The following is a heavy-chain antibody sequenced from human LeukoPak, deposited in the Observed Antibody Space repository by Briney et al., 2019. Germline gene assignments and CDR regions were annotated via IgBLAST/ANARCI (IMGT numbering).Heavy chain of an antibody. CDR2: IKSDGST. J-gene: IGHJ1*01. CDR1: GFTFSSYW. Sequence: GGSLRLSCAASGFTFSSYWMHWVRQAPGKGLVWVSRIKSDGSTRYADSVKGRFTICRDNAKNTVYLQMNSLRAEDTGVYYCASAPSEIGGYYPEYFRHWGQGTLVTVSP. D-gene: IGHD3-22*01. CDR3: ASAPSEIGGYYPEYFRH. V-gene: IGHV3-74*01.